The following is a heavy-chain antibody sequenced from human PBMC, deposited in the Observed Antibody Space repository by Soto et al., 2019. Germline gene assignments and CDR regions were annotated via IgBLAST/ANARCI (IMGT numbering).Heavy chain of an antibody. CDR3: ARAGLRIAARHFDY. D-gene: IGHD6-6*01. J-gene: IGHJ4*02. CDR1: GFTFSSYS. V-gene: IGHV3-21*01. Sequence: GGSLRLSCAASGFTFSSYSMNWVRQAPGKGLEWVSSISSSSSYIYYADSVKGRFTISRDNAKNSLYLQMNSLRAEDTAVYYCARAGLRIAARHFDYWGQGTLVTVSS. CDR2: ISSSSSYI.